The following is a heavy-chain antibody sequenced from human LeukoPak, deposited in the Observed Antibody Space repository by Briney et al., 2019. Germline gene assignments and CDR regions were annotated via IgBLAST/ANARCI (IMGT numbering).Heavy chain of an antibody. V-gene: IGHV1-2*02. CDR2: MNPNSGGT. CDR1: GYTFTSYD. Sequence: GASVKVSCKASGYTFTSYDINWVRQATGQGLEWMGWMNPNSGGTNYAQKFQGRVTMTRDTSVSTAYMELSRLRSDDTAVYYCALHDYRNYFDYWGQGTLVTVSS. J-gene: IGHJ4*02. D-gene: IGHD4-11*01. CDR3: ALHDYRNYFDY.